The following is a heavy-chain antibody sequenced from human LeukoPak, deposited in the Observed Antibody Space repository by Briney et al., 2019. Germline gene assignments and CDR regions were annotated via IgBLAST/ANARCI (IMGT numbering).Heavy chain of an antibody. CDR3: ARSIIIVPNTSYYYYYMDV. D-gene: IGHD2/OR15-2a*01. V-gene: IGHV1-3*01. CDR2: INGATGNT. J-gene: IGHJ6*02. Sequence: ASVKVSCKASGYTFTSHAPHWVRQAPGESLEWMAWINGATGNTEYSQKFQARVTITRDTSASTVYMELSSLRSEDTAVYYCARSIIIVPNTSYYYYYMDVWGQGTTVTVSS. CDR1: GYTFTSHA.